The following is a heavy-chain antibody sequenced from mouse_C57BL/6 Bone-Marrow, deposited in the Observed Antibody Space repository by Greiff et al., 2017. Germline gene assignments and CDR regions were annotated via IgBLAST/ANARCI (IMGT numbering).Heavy chain of an antibody. D-gene: IGHD2-4*01. Sequence: VKLMESGPGLVQPSQSLSITCTVSGFSLTSYGVHWVRQSPGKGLEWLGVIWRGGSTDYNAAFMSRLSITKDNSKSQVFFKMNSLQADDTAIYYCAKKNDYVLYAMDYWGQGTSVTVSS. J-gene: IGHJ4*01. V-gene: IGHV2-5*01. CDR2: IWRGGST. CDR1: GFSLTSYG. CDR3: AKKNDYVLYAMDY.